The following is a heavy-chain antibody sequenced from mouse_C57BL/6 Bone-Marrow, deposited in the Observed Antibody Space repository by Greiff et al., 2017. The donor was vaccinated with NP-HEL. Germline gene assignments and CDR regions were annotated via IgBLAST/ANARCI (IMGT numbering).Heavy chain of an antibody. CDR2: INPSSGYT. CDR3: ARWGDYFYAMDY. D-gene: IGHD1-1*01. J-gene: IGHJ4*01. Sequence: QVQLQQSGAELARPGASVKMSCKASGYTFTSYTMHWVKQRPGQGLEWIGYINPSSGYTKYNQKFKDKATLTAGKSSIPAYMQLSSLTSEDSAVYYCARWGDYFYAMDYWGQGTSVTVSS. CDR1: GYTFTSYT. V-gene: IGHV1-4*01.